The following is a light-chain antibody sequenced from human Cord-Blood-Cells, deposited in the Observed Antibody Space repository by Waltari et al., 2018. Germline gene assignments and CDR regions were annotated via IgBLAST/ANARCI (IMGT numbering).Light chain of an antibody. V-gene: IGLV3-19*01. J-gene: IGLJ2*01. Sequence: SSELTQDPAVSVALGQTVRITCQGDSLRSYYASWYQQKPGQAPVLVIEGKNTRPSGIQDRFSGSSSGTTASLTITGAQADDEADHYCNSRDSSGNHVVFGGGTKLTVL. CDR1: SLRSYY. CDR3: NSRDSSGNHVV. CDR2: GKN.